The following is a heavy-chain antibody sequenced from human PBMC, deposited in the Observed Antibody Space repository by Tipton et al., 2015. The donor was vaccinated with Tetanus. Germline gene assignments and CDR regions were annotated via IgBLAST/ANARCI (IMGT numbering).Heavy chain of an antibody. J-gene: IGHJ4*02. D-gene: IGHD3-3*01. CDR3: ARGRTMSGVVAPFDL. Sequence: GLVKPSKTLSLTCSVSGGSFSGYLWSWVRQPSGKGLEWIGEINHSGTTNYNPSLKSRVTISVDTTKNQFSLKLRSVTAADTAVYYCARGRTMSGVVAPFDLWGQGTQVTVSS. CDR2: INHSGTT. V-gene: IGHV4-34*01. CDR1: GGSFSGYL.